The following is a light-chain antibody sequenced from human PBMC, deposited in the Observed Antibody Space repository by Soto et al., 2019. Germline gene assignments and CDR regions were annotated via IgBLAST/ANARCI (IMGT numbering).Light chain of an antibody. CDR1: SSVVGSFDV. Sequence: QSVLTQPASVSGSPGQSITISCTGTSSVVGSFDVVSWYQQHPGKAPTLIIYAGNRRPSGVSSRFSGSQSDNTPSLTISGLQAEDEADYYCCSYAGSTYVFGRGTKVTVL. J-gene: IGLJ1*01. CDR3: CSYAGSTYV. CDR2: AGN. V-gene: IGLV2-23*01.